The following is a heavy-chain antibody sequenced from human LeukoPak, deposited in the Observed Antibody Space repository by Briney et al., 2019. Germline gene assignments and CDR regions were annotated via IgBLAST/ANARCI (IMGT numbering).Heavy chain of an antibody. Sequence: SVKVSCKASGGTFSGYAISWVRQAPGQGLQWMGGIIPIFGTANYAQKFQGRVTITTDESTSTAYMELSSLRSEDTAVYYCSGRGGDTAMVNNWFDPWGQGTLVTVSS. CDR1: GGTFSGYA. V-gene: IGHV1-69*05. CDR3: SGRGGDTAMVNNWFDP. J-gene: IGHJ5*02. D-gene: IGHD5-18*01. CDR2: IIPIFGTA.